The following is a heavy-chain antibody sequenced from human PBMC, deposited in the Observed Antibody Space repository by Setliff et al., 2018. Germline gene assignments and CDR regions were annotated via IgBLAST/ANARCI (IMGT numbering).Heavy chain of an antibody. CDR2: MYHSGSV. CDR1: GYSISSGYY. V-gene: IGHV4-38-2*02. Sequence: ETLSLTCTVSGYSISSGYYWGWIRQPPGKGLEWIGNMYHSGSVYYNPSLKSRFSISRDNTKNSLYLQMNSLRAEDTAVYYCARDPFGNPVFDPWGQGTLVTVSS. CDR3: ARDPFGNPVFDP. D-gene: IGHD3-10*01. J-gene: IGHJ5*02.